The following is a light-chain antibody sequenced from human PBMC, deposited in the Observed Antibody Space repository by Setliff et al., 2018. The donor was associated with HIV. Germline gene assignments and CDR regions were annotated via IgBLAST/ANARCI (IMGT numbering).Light chain of an antibody. CDR1: SSNIGRNT. CDR3: ASWDDSLNGWV. CDR2: TNN. V-gene: IGLV1-44*01. J-gene: IGLJ3*02. Sequence: QSVLTQPPSASGTPGQRVTISCSGSSSNIGRNTVNWYQQLPGTAPKLLIYTNNQRPSGVPDRFSGSKSDTSASLAISGLQSEDEADYHCASWDDSLNGWVFGGGTKVTVL.